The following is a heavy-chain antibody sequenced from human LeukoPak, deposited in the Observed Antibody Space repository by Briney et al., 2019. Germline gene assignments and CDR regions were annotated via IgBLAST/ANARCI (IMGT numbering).Heavy chain of an antibody. CDR3: ARDTGQLRNDY. V-gene: IGHV1-2*02. CDR2: INPNSGGT. J-gene: IGHJ4*02. CDR1: GYTFTGYS. D-gene: IGHD6-6*01. Sequence: ASVKVSCKASGYTFTGYSMHWVRQAPGQGLAWMVWINPNSGGTNYAQKFQGRVTMTRDTSISTAYMELSRLRSDDTAVYYCARDTGQLRNDYWGQGSLVTVSS.